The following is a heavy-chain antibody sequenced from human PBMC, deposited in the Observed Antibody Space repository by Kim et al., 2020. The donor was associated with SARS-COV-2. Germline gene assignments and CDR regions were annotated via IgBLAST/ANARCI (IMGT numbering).Heavy chain of an antibody. J-gene: IGHJ4*02. CDR2: ISGSGGST. D-gene: IGHD4-17*01. CDR3: AKGTVTTRPFDY. Sequence: GGSLRLSCAPSGFTFSTHAMSWVRQAPGKGLEWVSAISGSGGSTYYADSVRGRFTISRDNSMNTLYLQMNSLRAEDTAVYYCAKGTVTTRPFDYWGQGTLVTVSS. V-gene: IGHV3-23*01. CDR1: GFTFSTHA.